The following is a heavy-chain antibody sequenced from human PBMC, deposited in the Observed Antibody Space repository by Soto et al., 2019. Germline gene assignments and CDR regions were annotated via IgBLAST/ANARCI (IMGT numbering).Heavy chain of an antibody. Sequence: PSETLSLTCTVSGGSISSGGYYWSWIRQHPGKGLEWIGYIYYSGSTYYNPSLKSRVTISVDTSKNQFSLKLSSVTAADTAVYYCARARGDYIWGSYRLGYYYYMDVWGKGTTVTVSS. CDR2: IYYSGST. CDR1: GGSISSGGYY. J-gene: IGHJ6*03. D-gene: IGHD3-16*02. V-gene: IGHV4-31*03. CDR3: ARARGDYIWGSYRLGYYYYMDV.